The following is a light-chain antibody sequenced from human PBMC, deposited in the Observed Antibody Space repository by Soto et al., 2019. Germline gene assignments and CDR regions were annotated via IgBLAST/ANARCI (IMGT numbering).Light chain of an antibody. V-gene: IGLV1-40*01. Sequence: QSVLTQPPSVSGAPGQRVTISCTGSSSNIGAGYDVHWYQQLPGTAPKLLIYANSNRPSGVPDRVSGSRSGTSASLAITGLQAEDEDDYYCQSYASSLSGSYVFGTGTKLTVL. CDR2: ANS. CDR3: QSYASSLSGSYV. J-gene: IGLJ1*01. CDR1: SSNIGAGYD.